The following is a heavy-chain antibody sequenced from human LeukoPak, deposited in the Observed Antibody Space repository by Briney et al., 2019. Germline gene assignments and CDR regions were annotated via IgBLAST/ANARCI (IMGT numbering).Heavy chain of an antibody. D-gene: IGHD2-2*01. CDR2: IRGSGGST. V-gene: IGHV3-23*01. CDR1: GFTFSSYA. Sequence: GMSLRLSCAASGFTFSSYAMNWVRQAPEKGLEWVSAIRGSGGSTNFADSVKGRFTISRDNSKNTMYLQLTSLRAEDTAVYYCAKELSDSSYGDAFDMWGQGTMVTVSS. J-gene: IGHJ3*02. CDR3: AKELSDSSYGDAFDM.